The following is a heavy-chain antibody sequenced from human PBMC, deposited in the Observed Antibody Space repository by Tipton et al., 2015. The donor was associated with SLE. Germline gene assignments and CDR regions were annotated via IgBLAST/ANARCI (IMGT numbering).Heavy chain of an antibody. D-gene: IGHD2-15*01. J-gene: IGHJ4*02. CDR3: AREGLATSLDY. Sequence: SLRLSCVASGFTFSDSYMCWVRQPPGKGPEWVSSISWNAGTIGYADSVKGRFTISRDNAKRSLFLQMYSLRAEDTALYYCAREGLATSLDYWGQGTLVTVSS. CDR2: ISWNAGTI. V-gene: IGHV3-20*04. CDR1: GFTFSDSY.